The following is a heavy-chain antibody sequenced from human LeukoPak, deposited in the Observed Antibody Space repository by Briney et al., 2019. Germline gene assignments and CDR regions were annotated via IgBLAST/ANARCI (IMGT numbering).Heavy chain of an antibody. CDR2: VLYDGSNK. J-gene: IGHJ4*02. V-gene: IGHV3-30*04. D-gene: IGHD2-21*01. CDR1: AFTFSSYA. Sequence: GGSLRLSCAASAFTFSSYAMHWVRQAPGKGLEWVAVVLYDGSNKYYADSVKGRFTLSRDNSKNTLSLQMNTLRADDTAVYYCVRDNYGGILDFWGQGTLVTVSS. CDR3: VRDNYGGILDF.